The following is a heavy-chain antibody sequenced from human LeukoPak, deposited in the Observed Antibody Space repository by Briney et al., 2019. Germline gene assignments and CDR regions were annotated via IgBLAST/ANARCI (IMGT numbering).Heavy chain of an antibody. Sequence: SETLSLTCAVYGGSFSGYYWSWIRQPPGKGLEWIGEINHSGSTNYNPSLKSRVTISVDTSKNQFSLKLSSVTAADTAVYYCARDTTTYSSSWPDAFDIWGQGTMVTVSS. CDR3: ARDTTTYSSSWPDAFDI. D-gene: IGHD6-13*01. V-gene: IGHV4-34*01. CDR2: INHSGST. CDR1: GGSFSGYY. J-gene: IGHJ3*02.